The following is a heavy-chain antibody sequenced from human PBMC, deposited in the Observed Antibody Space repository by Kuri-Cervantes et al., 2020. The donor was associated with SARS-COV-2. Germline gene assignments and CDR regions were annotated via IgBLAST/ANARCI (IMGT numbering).Heavy chain of an antibody. CDR2: INPNSGGT. CDR1: GYTFTGYY. D-gene: IGHD3-10*01. V-gene: IGHV1-2*04. CDR3: ARGGGVRGLMVLFQWRGAGPLDF. J-gene: IGHJ4*02. Sequence: ASVKVSCKASGYTFTGYYMHWVRQAPGQGLEWMGWINPNSGGTNYAQKFQGWVAMTRDTSLSTAYMELSRLRPDDTAVYYCARGGGVRGLMVLFQWRGAGPLDFWGQGTLVTVSS.